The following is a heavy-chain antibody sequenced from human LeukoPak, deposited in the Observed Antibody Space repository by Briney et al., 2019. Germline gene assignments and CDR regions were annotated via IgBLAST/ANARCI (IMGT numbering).Heavy chain of an antibody. CDR3: ARARLPYYDFWSGYNHYDY. Sequence: ASVKVSCKASGYTFTSYDINWVRQATGQGLEWMGWMNPNSGNTGYAQKFQGRVTMTRNTSISTAYMELSSLRSEDTAEYYCARARLPYYDFWSGYNHYDYWGQGTLVTVSS. CDR2: MNPNSGNT. V-gene: IGHV1-8*01. CDR1: GYTFTSYD. D-gene: IGHD3-3*01. J-gene: IGHJ4*02.